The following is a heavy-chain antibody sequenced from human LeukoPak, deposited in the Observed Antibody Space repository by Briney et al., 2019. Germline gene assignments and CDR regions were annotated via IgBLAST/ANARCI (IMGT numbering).Heavy chain of an antibody. Sequence: GGSLRLSCVASGFTLSSYWMTWTRQAPGKGLEWVADIKQGGSEKMYADSVKGRFTISRDDAKNSLYLQMNSLRAEDTAVYYCARGLRVRYSSGWYGSIDAFDIWGQGTMVTVSS. CDR2: IKQGGSEK. J-gene: IGHJ3*02. CDR1: GFTLSSYW. V-gene: IGHV3-7*01. CDR3: ARGLRVRYSSGWYGSIDAFDI. D-gene: IGHD6-19*01.